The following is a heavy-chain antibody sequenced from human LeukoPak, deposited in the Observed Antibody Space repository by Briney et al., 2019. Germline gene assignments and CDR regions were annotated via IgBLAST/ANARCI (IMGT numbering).Heavy chain of an antibody. CDR3: AREVGYYYDSSGYYPLGY. J-gene: IGHJ4*02. V-gene: IGHV1-2*04. CDR2: INPNSGGT. D-gene: IGHD3-22*01. Sequence: ASVKVSCKASGYTFTGYYMHWVRQAPGQGLEWMGWINPNSGGTNYAQKSQGWVTMTRDTSISTAYMELSRLRSDDTAVYYCAREVGYYYDSSGYYPLGYWGQGTLVTVSS. CDR1: GYTFTGYY.